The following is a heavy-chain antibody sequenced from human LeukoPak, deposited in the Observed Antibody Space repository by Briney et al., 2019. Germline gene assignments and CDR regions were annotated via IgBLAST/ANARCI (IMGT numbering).Heavy chain of an antibody. CDR2: IYHSGST. CDR3: ARRRSSGWFDP. CDR1: GGSISSSNW. Sequence: PSETLSLTCAVSGGSISSSNWWSWVRQPPGKGLEWIGEIYHSGSTNYNPSLKSRVTISVDTSKNQFSLKLSSVTAAGTAVYYCARRRSSGWFDPWGQGTLVTVSS. D-gene: IGHD6-19*01. J-gene: IGHJ5*02. V-gene: IGHV4-4*02.